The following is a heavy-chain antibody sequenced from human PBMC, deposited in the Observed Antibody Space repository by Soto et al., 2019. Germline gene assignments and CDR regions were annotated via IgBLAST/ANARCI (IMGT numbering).Heavy chain of an antibody. J-gene: IGHJ6*02. CDR2: IYYSGST. V-gene: IGHV4-31*03. CDR3: ARGAEANYYYGMDV. D-gene: IGHD5-12*01. Sequence: QVQLQESGPGLVKPSQTLSLTCTVSGGSISSGGYYWSWIRQHPGKGLEWIGYIYYSGSTYYNPSLKSRVTISVDTSKNQCSLKLSSVTAADTAVYYCARGAEANYYYGMDVWGQGTTVTVS. CDR1: GGSISSGGYY.